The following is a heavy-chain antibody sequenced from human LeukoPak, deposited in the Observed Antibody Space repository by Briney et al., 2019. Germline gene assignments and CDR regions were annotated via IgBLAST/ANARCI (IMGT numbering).Heavy chain of an antibody. CDR2: ISYAGSNK. CDR1: GFTFSSYG. V-gene: IGHV3-30*18. D-gene: IGHD6-19*01. Sequence: GGSLRLSCAASGFTFSSYGMHWVRQAPGKGLEWVAVISYAGSNKYYADSVKGRFTISRDNSKNTLYLQMNSLRAEDTAVYYCAKDGSSGWTPYYFDYWGQGTLVTVSS. J-gene: IGHJ4*02. CDR3: AKDGSSGWTPYYFDY.